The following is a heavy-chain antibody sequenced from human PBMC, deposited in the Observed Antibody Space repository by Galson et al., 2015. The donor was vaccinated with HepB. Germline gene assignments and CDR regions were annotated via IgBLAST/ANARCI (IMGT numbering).Heavy chain of an antibody. V-gene: IGHV7-4-1*02. D-gene: IGHD3-10*01. J-gene: IGHJ4*02. CDR2: INTHTGNP. CDR3: AREGFGEIAFDY. CDR1: GYTFSTYA. Sequence: SVKVSCKASGYTFSTYAINWVRQAPGQGLEWMGWINTHTGNPTYAPGFTGRFVFSLDSSVTTAYLQITSLKAGDTAVYYCAREGFGEIAFDYWGQGSLVTVSS.